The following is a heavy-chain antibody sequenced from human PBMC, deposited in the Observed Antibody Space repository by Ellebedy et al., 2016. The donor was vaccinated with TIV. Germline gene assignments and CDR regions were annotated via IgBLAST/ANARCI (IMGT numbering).Heavy chain of an antibody. D-gene: IGHD3-10*01. Sequence: GGSLRLSXAASGFTFSSYGMNWVRQAPGKGLEWVSYISGSGSTIYYADSVKGRFTVSRNNAKNSLYLQMNSLRAEDTAVYYCARELWFGEFPRRFDYWGQGTLVTVSS. CDR3: ARELWFGEFPRRFDY. CDR2: ISGSGSTI. J-gene: IGHJ4*02. CDR1: GFTFSSYG. V-gene: IGHV3-48*04.